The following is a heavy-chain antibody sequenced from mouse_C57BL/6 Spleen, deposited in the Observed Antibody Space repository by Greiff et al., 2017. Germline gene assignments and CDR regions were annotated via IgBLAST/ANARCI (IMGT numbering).Heavy chain of an antibody. D-gene: IGHD1-1*01. CDR3: ARFGGYGSPWFAY. J-gene: IGHJ3*01. Sequence: VQLQQSGPELVKPGASVKISCKASGYAFSSSWMNWVKQRPGKGLAWIGRIYPGAGDTNYNGKFKGKATLTADKSSSTAYMPLSSLTSEDSAVYFCARFGGYGSPWFAYWGQGTLVTVSA. CDR2: IYPGAGDT. CDR1: GYAFSSSW. V-gene: IGHV1-82*01.